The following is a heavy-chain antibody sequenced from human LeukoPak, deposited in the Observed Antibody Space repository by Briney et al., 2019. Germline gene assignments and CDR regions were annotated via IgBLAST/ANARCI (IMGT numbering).Heavy chain of an antibody. CDR2: ISYDGNHK. Sequence: GGSLRLSCAASGFTFSQYAIHWVRQAPGKGLEWVAVISYDGNHKYYADSVKGRFTISSSRDNSKNTLYLQMNSLRTEDTAVYYCAKAGYFEYWGQGTLVTVSP. D-gene: IGHD3-10*01. CDR1: GFTFSQYA. J-gene: IGHJ4*02. V-gene: IGHV3-30-3*01. CDR3: AKAGYFEY.